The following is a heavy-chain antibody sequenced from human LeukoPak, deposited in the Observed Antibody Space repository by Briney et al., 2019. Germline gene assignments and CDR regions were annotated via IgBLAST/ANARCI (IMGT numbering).Heavy chain of an antibody. D-gene: IGHD3-22*01. Sequence: GGSLRLSCAASGFTFSSYEMNWVRQAPGKGLEWVSYISSSGSTIYYADSVKGRFTISRDNAKNSLYLQMNSLRAEDTAVYYCARSSSGYYYVGGHFDYWGQGTLVTVSS. J-gene: IGHJ4*02. V-gene: IGHV3-48*03. CDR2: ISSSGSTI. CDR3: ARSSSGYYYVGGHFDY. CDR1: GFTFSSYE.